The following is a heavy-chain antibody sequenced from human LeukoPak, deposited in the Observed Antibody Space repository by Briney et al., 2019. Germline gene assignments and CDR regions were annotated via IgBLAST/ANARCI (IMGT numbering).Heavy chain of an antibody. D-gene: IGHD6-19*01. CDR2: IHPGDSDT. CDR3: AGAGHKYFQH. Sequence: GESLKISCKGSGYIFTSYWIGWVRQMPRKGLEWMGIIHPGDSDTRYSPSFQGQVTISVDKSISTAFLQWSSLKASDTAMYFCAGAGHKYFQHWGQGTLVTVSS. V-gene: IGHV5-51*01. CDR1: GYIFTSYW. J-gene: IGHJ1*01.